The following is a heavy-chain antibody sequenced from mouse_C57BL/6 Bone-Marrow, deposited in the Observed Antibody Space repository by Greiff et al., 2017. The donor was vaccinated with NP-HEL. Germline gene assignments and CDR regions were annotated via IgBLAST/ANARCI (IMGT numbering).Heavy chain of an antibody. V-gene: IGHV5-4*01. D-gene: IGHD3-3*01. CDR3: ARDVGGTGYFDV. J-gene: IGHJ1*03. CDR2: ISDGGSYT. CDR1: GFTFSSYA. Sequence: EVQRVESGGGLVKPGGSLKLSCAASGFTFSSYAMSWVRQTPEKRLEWVATISDGGSYTYYPDNVKGRFTISRDNAKNNLYLQMSHLKSEDTAMYYCARDVGGTGYFDVWGTGTTVTVSS.